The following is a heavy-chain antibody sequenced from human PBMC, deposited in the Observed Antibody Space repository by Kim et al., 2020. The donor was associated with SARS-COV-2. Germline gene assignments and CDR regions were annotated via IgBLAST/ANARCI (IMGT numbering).Heavy chain of an antibody. CDR3: ARDRNYADF. J-gene: IGHJ4*02. CDR1: GYTFSDYA. V-gene: IGHV1-3*01. CDR2: INACTGNT. Sequence: ASVKVSCKASGYTFSDYAIHWVRQAPGQSLEWVGWINACTGNTKYSETLQGRVTLMRDTSANTAYMELRGLKSEDTAVYYCARDRNYADFWGQGTLVTVS.